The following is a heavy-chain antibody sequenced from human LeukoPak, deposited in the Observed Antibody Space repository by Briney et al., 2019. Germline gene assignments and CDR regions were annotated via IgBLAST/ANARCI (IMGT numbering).Heavy chain of an antibody. D-gene: IGHD5-18*01. J-gene: IGHJ4*02. CDR1: GFTFSRYG. Sequence: PGSSLRLSCAASGFTFSRYGRHWVRLAPGKGLEWPAVIWYVGSNTYYADSLKGRFTISRDNSKKTMYLQMRSLRAADTAVYYCARGGSYGRIIGPYYFDYWGQRTLVTVSS. CDR3: ARGGSYGRIIGPYYFDY. V-gene: IGHV3-33*01. CDR2: IWYVGSNT.